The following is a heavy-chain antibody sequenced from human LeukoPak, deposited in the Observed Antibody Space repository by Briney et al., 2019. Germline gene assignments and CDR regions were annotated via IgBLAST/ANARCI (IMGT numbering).Heavy chain of an antibody. V-gene: IGHV3-23*01. J-gene: IGHJ4*02. Sequence: PGGSLRLSCAASGFTFSSYAMSWVRQAPGKGLEWVSAISGSGGSTYYADSVKGRFTISRDNAKNSLYLQMNSLRAEDTAVYYCARRDGITAAGHFLVDYWGQGTLVTVSS. CDR1: GFTFSSYA. CDR2: ISGSGGST. D-gene: IGHD6-13*01. CDR3: ARRDGITAAGHFLVDY.